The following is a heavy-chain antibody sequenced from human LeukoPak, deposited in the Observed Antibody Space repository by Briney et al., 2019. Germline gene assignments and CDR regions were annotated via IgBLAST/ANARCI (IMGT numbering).Heavy chain of an antibody. V-gene: IGHV1-24*01. CDR3: ATPVRSYDSSGYYFDY. CDR2: FDPEDGET. CDR1: GYTLTELS. J-gene: IGHJ4*02. Sequence: ASVKVSCKVSGYTLTELSMHWVRQAPGKGLEWMGGFDPEDGETIYAQKFQGRVTMTEDTSTDTAYMELSSLRSEDTAVYYCATPVRSYDSSGYYFDYWGQGTLVTVSS. D-gene: IGHD3-22*01.